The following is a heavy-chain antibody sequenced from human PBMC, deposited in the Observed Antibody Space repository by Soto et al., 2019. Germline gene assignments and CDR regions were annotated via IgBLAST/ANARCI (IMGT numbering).Heavy chain of an antibody. Sequence: KPSETLSLTCTVSGGSISSGDYYWSWIRQPPGKGLEWIGYIYYSGSTYYNPSLKSRVTISVDTSKNQFSLKLSSVTAADTAVYYCARVPDSSGFDYWGQGTLVTVSS. V-gene: IGHV4-30-4*01. CDR1: GGSISSGDYY. CDR3: ARVPDSSGFDY. D-gene: IGHD3-22*01. J-gene: IGHJ4*02. CDR2: IYYSGST.